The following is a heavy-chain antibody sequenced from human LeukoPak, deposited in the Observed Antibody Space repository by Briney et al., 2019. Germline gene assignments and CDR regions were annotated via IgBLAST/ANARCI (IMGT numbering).Heavy chain of an antibody. D-gene: IGHD1-26*01. Sequence: GGSLRLSVAAPGLIAGRNYMTWVRQAPGKGLEWLSVIYADGSTHYADSVEGRFIISRDNSKNTLYLQMNTLRAEDTAVYYCARDVSGSYPGYWGQGTLVTASS. J-gene: IGHJ4*02. CDR1: GLIAGRNY. CDR3: ARDVSGSYPGY. V-gene: IGHV3-66*01. CDR2: IYADGST.